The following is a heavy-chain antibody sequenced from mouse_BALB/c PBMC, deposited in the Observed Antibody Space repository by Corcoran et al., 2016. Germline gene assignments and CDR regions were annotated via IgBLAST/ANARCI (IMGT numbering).Heavy chain of an antibody. CDR3: ARYGYCSSYWYFDV. J-gene: IGHJ1*01. D-gene: IGHD1-1*01. CDR2: INPYNDGT. Sequence: EVQLQQSGPELVKPGASVKMSCKASGYTFTSYVMHWVKQKPGQGLEWIGYINPYNDGTKYNETFKGKATLTSDKSSSTAYMERSSRTSEDSAVYYGARYGYCSSYWYFDVGGAGTTVTVSS. CDR1: GYTFTSYV. V-gene: IGHV1S136*01.